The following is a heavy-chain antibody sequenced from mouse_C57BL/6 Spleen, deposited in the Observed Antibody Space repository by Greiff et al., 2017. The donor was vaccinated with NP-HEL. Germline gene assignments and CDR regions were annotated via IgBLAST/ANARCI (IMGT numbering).Heavy chain of an antibody. Sequence: QVQLQQPGAELVKPGASVKMSCKASGYTFTSYWITWVKQRPGQGLEWIGDIYPGSGSTNYNEKFKGKATLTVETSSSTAYTQLSSLSSEDSAVYYCARYGSSLYWYFDVWGTGTTVTVSS. V-gene: IGHV1-55*01. CDR1: GYTFTSYW. CDR2: IYPGSGST. CDR3: ARYGSSLYWYFDV. D-gene: IGHD1-1*01. J-gene: IGHJ1*03.